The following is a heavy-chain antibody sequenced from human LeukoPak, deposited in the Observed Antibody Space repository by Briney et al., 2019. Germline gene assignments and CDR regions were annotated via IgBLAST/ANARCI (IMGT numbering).Heavy chain of an antibody. J-gene: IGHJ6*03. CDR1: GYSISSGYY. Sequence: PSETLSLTCTVSGYSISSGYYWGWIRQPPGKGLEWIGSIYHSGSTYYNPSLKSRVTISVDTSKNQFSLKLSSVTAADTAVYYCASVGYCSGGSCRNYYYYYMDVWGKGTTVTVSS. CDR2: IYHSGST. CDR3: ASVGYCSGGSCRNYYYYYMDV. D-gene: IGHD2-15*01. V-gene: IGHV4-38-2*02.